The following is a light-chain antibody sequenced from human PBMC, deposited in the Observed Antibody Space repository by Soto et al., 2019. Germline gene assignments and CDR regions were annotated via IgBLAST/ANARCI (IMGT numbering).Light chain of an antibody. CDR2: EVT. CDR3: SSYTNINTRACV. Sequence: QSVLTQPASVSGSPGQSITISCTGTSGDIGSYNRVSWYQQHTGKAPKLIIYEVTDRPSGVSNRFSGSKSGNTASLTISGLRAEDEAEYYCSSYTNINTRACVFGTGTKVTVL. J-gene: IGLJ1*01. CDR1: SGDIGSYNR. V-gene: IGLV2-14*01.